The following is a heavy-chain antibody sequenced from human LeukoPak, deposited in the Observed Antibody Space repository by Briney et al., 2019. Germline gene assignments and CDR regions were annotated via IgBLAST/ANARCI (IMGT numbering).Heavy chain of an antibody. J-gene: IGHJ6*03. CDR2: INWNGGST. Sequence: GGSLRLSCAASGFTFDDYGMSWVRQAPGKGPEWVSGINWNGGSTGYADSVKGRFTISRGNAKNSLYLQMNSLRAEDTALYYCARVQHGSGRKTNEYPHHYYYYYYMDVWGKGTTVTVSS. V-gene: IGHV3-20*04. D-gene: IGHD3-10*01. CDR3: ARVQHGSGRKTNEYPHHYYYYYYMDV. CDR1: GFTFDDYG.